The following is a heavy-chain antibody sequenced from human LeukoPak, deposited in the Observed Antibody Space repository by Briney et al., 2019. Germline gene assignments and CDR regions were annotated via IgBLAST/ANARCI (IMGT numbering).Heavy chain of an antibody. V-gene: IGHV3-73*01. D-gene: IGHD3-16*01. Sequence: GGSLRLSCAASGFTFSGSAMHWVRQASGKGLEWVGRIRSKANSYATAYAASVKGRFTISRDDSKNTAYLQMNSLKTEDTAVYYCTRARYDYVWGNLDYGGQGTLVTVSS. CDR1: GFTFSGSA. J-gene: IGHJ4*02. CDR3: TRARYDYVWGNLDY. CDR2: IRSKANSYAT.